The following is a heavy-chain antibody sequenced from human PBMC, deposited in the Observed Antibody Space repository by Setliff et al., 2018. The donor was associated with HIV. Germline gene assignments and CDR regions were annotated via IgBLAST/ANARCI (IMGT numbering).Heavy chain of an antibody. Sequence: SETLSLTCAVYGESFSGYQWNWIRQTPGKGLEWIGEINHSGTTNYNPSLKSRVIISLDTSKNQLSLKLKSVTAADTALYYCARLRSYGDPKRFFDYWGQGTLVTVSS. V-gene: IGHV4-34*01. J-gene: IGHJ4*02. CDR2: INHSGTT. CDR1: GESFSGYQ. CDR3: ARLRSYGDPKRFFDY. D-gene: IGHD4-17*01.